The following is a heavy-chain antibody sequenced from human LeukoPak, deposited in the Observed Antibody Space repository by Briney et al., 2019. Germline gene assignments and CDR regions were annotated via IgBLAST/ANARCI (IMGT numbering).Heavy chain of an antibody. CDR2: INPSSGGT. Sequence: GASVKVSCKASGYTFTAYYMHWVRQAPGQGLEWMGWINPSSGGTNYAQKFQGRVTMTRDTSISTAYMELSSLRSDDTAVYYCARDARLGAGYSDYGSNVAWGQGTLVTVSS. V-gene: IGHV1-2*02. CDR3: ARDARLGAGYSDYGSNVA. J-gene: IGHJ4*02. CDR1: GYTFTAYY. D-gene: IGHD4-11*01.